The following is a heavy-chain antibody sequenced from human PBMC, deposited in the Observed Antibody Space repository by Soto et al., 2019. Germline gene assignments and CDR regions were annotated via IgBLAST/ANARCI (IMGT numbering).Heavy chain of an antibody. V-gene: IGHV3-21*06. D-gene: IGHD6-13*01. CDR2: ISSSSSYI. CDR3: ARDLSSSWYNDRNADWFDP. CDR1: GFPFNKFG. Sequence: GGSLRLSFAASGFPFNKFGMNWVRTAPGKGLEWVSTISSSSSYIFYADSVRGRFTISRDNAKNSVYLQMNSLRAEDTAMYYCARDLSSSWYNDRNADWFDPWGQGTLVNVSS. J-gene: IGHJ5*02.